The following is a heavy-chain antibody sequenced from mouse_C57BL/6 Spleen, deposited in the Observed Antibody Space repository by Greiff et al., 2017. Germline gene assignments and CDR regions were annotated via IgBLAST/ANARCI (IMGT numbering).Heavy chain of an antibody. CDR2: INPGSGGT. CDR3: ARGGYGSSLFWFAY. CDR1: GYAFTNYL. D-gene: IGHD1-1*01. V-gene: IGHV1-54*01. Sequence: QVQLQQSGAELVRPGTSVKVSCKASGYAFTNYLIEWVKQRPGQGLAWIGVINPGSGGTNYNEKFKGKATLTADKSSSTAYMQLSSLTSEDSAVYFCARGGYGSSLFWFAYWGQGTLVTVSA. J-gene: IGHJ3*01.